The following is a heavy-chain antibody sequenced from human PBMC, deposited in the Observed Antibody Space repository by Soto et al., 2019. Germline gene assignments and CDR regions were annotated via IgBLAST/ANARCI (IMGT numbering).Heavy chain of an antibody. CDR3: AKDGGNGIFLYDF. CDR1: GFKFRDFG. J-gene: IGHJ4*02. D-gene: IGHD3-3*02. Sequence: EAQLIQSGGGLVQSGGSLTLSCAASGFKFRDFGMAWVRQSPEKGLEWVATVNGDGENEHYSDSVKGRFTISRSNAKETLYLQMSRLLTEDAATYSCAKDGGNGIFLYDFWGQGTLVTVSS. V-gene: IGHV3-23*01. CDR2: VNGDGENE.